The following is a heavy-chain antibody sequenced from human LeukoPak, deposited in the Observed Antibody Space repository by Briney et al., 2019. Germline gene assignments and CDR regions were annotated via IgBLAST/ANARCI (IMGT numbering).Heavy chain of an antibody. CDR2: ISAYNGNT. V-gene: IGHV1-18*01. D-gene: IGHD2-21*02. J-gene: IGHJ4*02. Sequence: GASVKVSCKASGYTFTSYGISWVRQAPGQGLEWMGWISAYNGNTNYAQKLQGRVTMTTDTSTSTAYMELRSLRSDDTAVYYCARVDLCGGDCYTYDYWGQGTLVTVSS. CDR1: GYTFTSYG. CDR3: ARVDLCGGDCYTYDY.